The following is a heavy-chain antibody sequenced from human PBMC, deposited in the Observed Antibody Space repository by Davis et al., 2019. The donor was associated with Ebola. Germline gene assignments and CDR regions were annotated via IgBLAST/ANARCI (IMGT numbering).Heavy chain of an antibody. CDR1: AASISSAH. Sequence: SETLSLTCTVSAASISSAHWSWIRQPPGEALEWIGYIYNNGRTNYNPALKSRVTISVDTSKNQFSLNLSSVGAADTAIYYCARGGVEMATVPSDAFDVWGQGTIVTVAS. CDR2: IYNNGRT. V-gene: IGHV4-59*01. CDR3: ARGGVEMATVPSDAFDV. J-gene: IGHJ3*01. D-gene: IGHD5-24*01.